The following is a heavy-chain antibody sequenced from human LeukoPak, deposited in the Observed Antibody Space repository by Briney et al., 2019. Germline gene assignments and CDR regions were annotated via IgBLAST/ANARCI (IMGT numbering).Heavy chain of an antibody. D-gene: IGHD3-9*01. CDR1: GFSFSSYG. J-gene: IGHJ3*02. CDR2: ISGSGGST. V-gene: IGHV3-23*01. CDR3: ARSGYFDWSYAFDI. Sequence: GRSLRLSCAASGFSFSSYGMHWVRQAPGKGLEWVSAISGSGGSTYYADSVKGRFTISRDNSKNTLSLQMNSLRAEDTALYCCARSGYFDWSYAFDIWGQGTMVTVSS.